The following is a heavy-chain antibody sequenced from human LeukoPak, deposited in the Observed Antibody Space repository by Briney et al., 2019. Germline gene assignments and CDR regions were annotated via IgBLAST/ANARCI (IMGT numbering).Heavy chain of an antibody. V-gene: IGHV3-21*01. CDR3: ARDLQQLVPFDY. D-gene: IGHD6-13*01. CDR1: GFTFSSYS. CDR2: ISSSSSYI. J-gene: IGHJ4*02. Sequence: PGGSLRLSCAASGFTFSSYSMTWVRQAPGKGLEWVSSISSSSSYIYYADSVKGRFTISRDNAKNSLYLQMNSLRAEDTAVYYCARDLQQLVPFDYWGQGTLVTVSS.